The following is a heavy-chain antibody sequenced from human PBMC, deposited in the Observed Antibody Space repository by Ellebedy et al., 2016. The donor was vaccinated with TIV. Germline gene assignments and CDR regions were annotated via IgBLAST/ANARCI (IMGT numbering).Heavy chain of an antibody. CDR2: ISWKSDSV. Sequence: SLKISXVASGFTFDDYAMHWVRLARGKGLEWGSGISWKSDSVAYADSVKGRFIISRDNAKKSLYLQMNSLRPEDTALYFCAKDSYKYDSSGLDYWGQGTLVSVSS. CDR3: AKDSYKYDSSGLDY. D-gene: IGHD3-22*01. J-gene: IGHJ4*02. CDR1: GFTFDDYA. V-gene: IGHV3-9*01.